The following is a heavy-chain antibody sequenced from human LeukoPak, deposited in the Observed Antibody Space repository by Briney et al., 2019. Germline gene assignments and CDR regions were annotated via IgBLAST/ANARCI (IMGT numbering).Heavy chain of an antibody. Sequence: SVKVSCKASGGTFSSYAISWVRQAPGQGLEWMGGIIPIFGTANYAQKFQGRVTITADESTSTAYMELSSLRSEDTAVYYCARAGLYYYDSSGSFDYWGQGTLVTVSS. J-gene: IGHJ4*02. CDR2: IIPIFGTA. CDR1: GGTFSSYA. V-gene: IGHV1-69*13. CDR3: ARAGLYYYDSSGSFDY. D-gene: IGHD3-22*01.